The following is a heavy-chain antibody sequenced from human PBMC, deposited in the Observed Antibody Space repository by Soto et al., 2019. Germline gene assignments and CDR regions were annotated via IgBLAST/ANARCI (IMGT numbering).Heavy chain of an antibody. CDR1: GGSISSYY. J-gene: IGHJ3*02. V-gene: IGHV4-4*07. CDR2: VFTSGNT. D-gene: IGHD3-22*01. Sequence: PSETLSLTCTVSGGSISSYYWSWIRQPAGKGLEWIGRVFTSGNTNDNPSLQSRVTMSVDTSKNQSSLKLSSVTAADTAVYYCVRSFFYDNTAYHSSDAFDIWGQGTMVTVS. CDR3: VRSFFYDNTAYHSSDAFDI.